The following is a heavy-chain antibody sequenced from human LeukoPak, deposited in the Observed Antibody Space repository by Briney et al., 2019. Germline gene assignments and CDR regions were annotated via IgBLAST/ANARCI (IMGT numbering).Heavy chain of an antibody. CDR2: ISYAGNNK. CDR1: GFTFSSYA. V-gene: IGHV3-30*04. J-gene: IGHJ4*02. Sequence: PGGSLRLSCAASGFTFSSYAMHWVRQAPGKGLEWVAVISYAGNNKYYADSVKGRFTISRDNSKNTLYLQMNSLRAEDTAVYYCARAYYGSGSYADHYWGQGTLVTVSS. D-gene: IGHD3-10*01. CDR3: ARAYYGSGSYADHY.